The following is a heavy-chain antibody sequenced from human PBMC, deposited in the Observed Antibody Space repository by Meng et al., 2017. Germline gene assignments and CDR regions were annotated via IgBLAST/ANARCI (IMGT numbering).Heavy chain of an antibody. J-gene: IGHJ4*02. CDR2: IKRNRDGGTI. D-gene: IGHD6-13*01. Sequence: QVVESGGGVGKPGGSLRLFCVASGLRFTDAWMSWVRQAPGKGLEWVGRIKRNRDGGTIDYAARVKGRFTISRDESKNTLYLQMDSLITEDTAVYFCATGAAAADHWGQGTLVTVSS. CDR1: GLRFTDAW. CDR3: ATGAAAADH. V-gene: IGHV3-15*01.